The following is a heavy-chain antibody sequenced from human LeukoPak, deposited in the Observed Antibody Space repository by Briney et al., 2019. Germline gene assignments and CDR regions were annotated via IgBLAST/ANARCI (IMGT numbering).Heavy chain of an antibody. Sequence: PGGSLRLSCAASGFSLSSDGMRWVRPAPGKGLEWVAVIWYDGSSKYYADSVKGRFTISRDNSKNTLYLQMNSLRAKDTAVYYCARGEYYYDSSGYTSVDYWGQGTLVTVSS. J-gene: IGHJ4*02. CDR2: IWYDGSSK. CDR1: GFSLSSDG. D-gene: IGHD3-22*01. V-gene: IGHV3-33*01. CDR3: ARGEYYYDSSGYTSVDY.